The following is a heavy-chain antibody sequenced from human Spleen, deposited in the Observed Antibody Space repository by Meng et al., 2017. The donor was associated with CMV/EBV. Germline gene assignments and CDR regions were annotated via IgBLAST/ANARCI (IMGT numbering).Heavy chain of an antibody. CDR2: INHSGST. Sequence: SETLSLTCAVYGGSFSGYYWSWIRQPPGKGLEWIGEINHSGSTNYNPSLKSRVTISVDTSKNQFSLKLSSVTAADTAVYYCARDNSHYGGNLDYWGQGTLVTVSS. CDR3: ARDNSHYGGNLDY. V-gene: IGHV4-34*01. D-gene: IGHD4-23*01. J-gene: IGHJ4*02. CDR1: GGSFSGYY.